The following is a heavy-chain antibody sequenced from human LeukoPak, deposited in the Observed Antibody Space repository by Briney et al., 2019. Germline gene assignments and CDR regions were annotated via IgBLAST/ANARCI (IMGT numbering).Heavy chain of an antibody. CDR2: IYYSGNT. CDR3: ARTYCSGGSCHFDY. J-gene: IGHJ4*02. V-gene: IGHV4-59*08. CDR1: GGSISSYY. D-gene: IGHD2-15*01. Sequence: PSETLSLTCTVSGGSISSYYWSWIRQPPGKGLEWIGYIYYSGNTDSNPSIQGRVSISVDTSKHQFSLKLSSVTAADTAVYYCARTYCSGGSCHFDYWGQGTLVTVSS.